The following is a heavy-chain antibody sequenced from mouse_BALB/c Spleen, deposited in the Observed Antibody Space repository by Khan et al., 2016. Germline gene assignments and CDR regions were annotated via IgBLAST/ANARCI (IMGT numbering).Heavy chain of an antibody. J-gene: IGHJ4*01. Sequence: VQLQQSGAELVRPGASVKLSCTASGFNIKNYYMHWVKQRPEQGLEWIGWIDPENGDPAYAAKFKGQATMTADTSSNTAYLQISSLTTEDTAVYYGNACDYDAMAYWGQGTSVTVSS. CDR3: NACDYDAMAY. CDR1: GFNIKNYY. V-gene: IGHV14-4*02. CDR2: IDPENGDP.